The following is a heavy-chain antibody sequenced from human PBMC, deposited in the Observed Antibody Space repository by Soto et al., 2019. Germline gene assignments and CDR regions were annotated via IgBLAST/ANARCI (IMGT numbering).Heavy chain of an antibody. CDR2: INSDGSST. J-gene: IGHJ6*02. D-gene: IGHD3-3*01. Sequence: GGSLRLSCAASGLTFSSYWMHWVRQAPGKGMVWVSRINSDGSSTSYADSVKGRFTISRDNAKNTLYLQMNSLRAEDTAVYYCARVVYDFWSGYYYVGGMDVWGQGTTVTVXS. V-gene: IGHV3-74*01. CDR3: ARVVYDFWSGYYYVGGMDV. CDR1: GLTFSSYW.